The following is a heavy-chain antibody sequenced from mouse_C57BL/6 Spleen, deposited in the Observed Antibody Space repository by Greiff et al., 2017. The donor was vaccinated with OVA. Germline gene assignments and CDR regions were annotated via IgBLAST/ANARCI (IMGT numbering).Heavy chain of an antibody. Sequence: EVHLVESGGGLVQPGGSLKLSCAASGFTFSDYYMYWVRQTPEKRLEWVAYISNGGGSTYYPDTVKGRFTISRDNAKNTLYLQMSRLKSEDTAMYYCARRANWDYFDYWGQGTTLTVSS. CDR3: ARRANWDYFDY. V-gene: IGHV5-12*01. CDR2: ISNGGGST. CDR1: GFTFSDYY. J-gene: IGHJ2*01. D-gene: IGHD4-1*01.